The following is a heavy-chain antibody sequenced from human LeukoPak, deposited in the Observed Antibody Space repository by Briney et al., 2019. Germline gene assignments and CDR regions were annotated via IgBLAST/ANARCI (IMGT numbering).Heavy chain of an antibody. V-gene: IGHV4-39*01. J-gene: IGHJ3*02. CDR3: ARQKWGSGAFDI. Sequence: NSSETLSLTCTVSGGSISSSSDYWGWIRQPPGKGLEWIGSIYYRGSTDYNPSLKSRVTISVDTSKNQFSLKLSSVTAADTAVYYCARQKWGSGAFDIWGQGTMVTVSS. CDR2: IYYRGST. CDR1: GGSISSSSDY. D-gene: IGHD7-27*01.